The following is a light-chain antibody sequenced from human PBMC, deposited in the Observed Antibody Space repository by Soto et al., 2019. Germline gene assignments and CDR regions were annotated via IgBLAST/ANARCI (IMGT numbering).Light chain of an antibody. Sequence: QSARSHPPSASGSPGDSVTISCTGTSSDVGGYNYVSWYQQHPGRAPRLMIYEVSKRPSGVPDRFSASKSGNTASLTVSGLQAEHEADYYCSSYAGNNTVFGTGTKVTVL. CDR1: SSDVGGYNY. CDR3: SSYAGNNTV. CDR2: EVS. V-gene: IGLV2-8*01. J-gene: IGLJ1*01.